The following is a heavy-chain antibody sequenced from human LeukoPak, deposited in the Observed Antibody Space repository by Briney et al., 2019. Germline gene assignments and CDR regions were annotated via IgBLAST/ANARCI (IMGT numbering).Heavy chain of an antibody. CDR1: GGSISGHY. CDR3: ARFGVDYDMDV. D-gene: IGHD3-16*01. V-gene: IGHV4-59*11. Sequence: PSETLSLTCTVSGGSISGHYWTWIRQPPGKGLEWIGQIHYNGRPDYNPSLKSRVTISVDTSKNQLSLKVTSVTGADTAVYYCARFGVDYDMDVWGQGTTVTVSS. CDR2: IHYNGRP. J-gene: IGHJ6*02.